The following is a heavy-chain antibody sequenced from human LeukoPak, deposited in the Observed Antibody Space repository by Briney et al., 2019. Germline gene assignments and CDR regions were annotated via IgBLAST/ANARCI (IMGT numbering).Heavy chain of an antibody. CDR1: GYTFTSYG. Sequence: ASVKVSCKASGYTFTSYGISWVRQAPGHGLEWMGWISAYNGNTNYAQKLQGRVAMTTDKSTTTAYMELRSLRSDDTAVYYCARDGIGSGYVQYFDNWGQGTLVTVSS. V-gene: IGHV1-18*01. J-gene: IGHJ4*02. CDR3: ARDGIGSGYVQYFDN. D-gene: IGHD5-18*01. CDR2: ISAYNGNT.